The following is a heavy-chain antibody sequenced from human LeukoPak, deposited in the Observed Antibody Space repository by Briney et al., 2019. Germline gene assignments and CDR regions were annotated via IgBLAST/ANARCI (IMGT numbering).Heavy chain of an antibody. CDR2: IYYSGST. V-gene: IGHV4-59*08. D-gene: IGHD6-13*01. CDR3: ARRSSWYGYWFDP. CDR1: GGSISSYY. J-gene: IGHJ5*02. Sequence: SETLSLTCTVSGGSISSYYWSWIRQPPGKGLEWIGYIYYSGSTNYNPSLKSRVTISVDTSKNQLSLKLSSVTAADTAVYYCARRSSWYGYWFDPWGQGTLVTVSS.